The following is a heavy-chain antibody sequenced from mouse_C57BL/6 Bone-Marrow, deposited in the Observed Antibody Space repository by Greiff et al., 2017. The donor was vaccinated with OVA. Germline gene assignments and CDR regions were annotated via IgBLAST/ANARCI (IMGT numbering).Heavy chain of an antibody. CDR1: GFTFSSYG. D-gene: IGHD2-1*01. CDR2: ISSGGSYT. Sequence: EVQLQESGGDLVKPGGSLKLSCAASGFTFSSYGMSWVRQTPVKRLEWVATISSGGSYTYYPDSVKGRFTISRDNAKNTLYLQMSSLKSEDTAMYYCARQFFYAYWGQGTTLTVSS. J-gene: IGHJ2*01. V-gene: IGHV5-6*01. CDR3: ARQFFYAY.